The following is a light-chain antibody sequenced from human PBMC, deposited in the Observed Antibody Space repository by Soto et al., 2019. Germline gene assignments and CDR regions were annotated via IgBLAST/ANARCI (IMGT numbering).Light chain of an antibody. CDR1: QTISSW. Sequence: DSQMTQSPSTLSGSVGDRVTITCRASQTISSWLAWYQQKPGKAPKLLIYKASTLKSGVPSRFSGSGSGTEFTLTISSLQPDDFATYYCQQYTSYPLTFGGGTKVDIK. CDR2: KAS. V-gene: IGKV1-5*03. CDR3: QQYTSYPLT. J-gene: IGKJ4*01.